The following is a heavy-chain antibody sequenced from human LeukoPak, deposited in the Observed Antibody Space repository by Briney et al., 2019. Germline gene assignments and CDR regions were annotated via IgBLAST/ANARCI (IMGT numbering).Heavy chain of an antibody. D-gene: IGHD3-10*01. V-gene: IGHV3-23*01. CDR3: AKGGSGSQYFDY. Sequence: PGGTLRLSCAASGFTFSSYGMSWVRQAPGKGLEWVSDISVSGGTTYYADSVKGRFTISRDNSQKMLYLQMNSLRADDAAVYYCAKGGSGSQYFDYWGQGTLVTVSS. CDR2: ISVSGGTT. CDR1: GFTFSSYG. J-gene: IGHJ4*02.